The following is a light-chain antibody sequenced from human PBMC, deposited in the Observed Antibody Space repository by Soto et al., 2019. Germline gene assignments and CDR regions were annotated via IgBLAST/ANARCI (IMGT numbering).Light chain of an antibody. CDR3: SSYTSSSPPVV. V-gene: IGLV2-14*01. Sequence: QSALTQPASVSGSPGQSITISCTGTSSDVGGYNYVSWYQQHPGKAPKLMIYDVSNRPSGVSNRFSGSKSGNTASLTISGLQAEDEGDYYCSSYTSSSPPVVFGGGTKLPGL. CDR1: SSDVGGYNY. CDR2: DVS. J-gene: IGLJ2*01.